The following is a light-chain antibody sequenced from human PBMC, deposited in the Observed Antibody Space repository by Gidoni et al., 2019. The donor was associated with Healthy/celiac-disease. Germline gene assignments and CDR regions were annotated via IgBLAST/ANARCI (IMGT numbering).Light chain of an antibody. Sequence: EIVLTQSPATLSLSPGERATLSCRASQSVSSYLAWYQQKPGQAPRLLIYDASNRATGIPARFRGSGSGTDFTLTISRLEPEDFAVYYCQQRSNWLALTFGGGTKVEIK. V-gene: IGKV3-11*01. CDR1: QSVSSY. CDR2: DAS. CDR3: QQRSNWLALT. J-gene: IGKJ4*01.